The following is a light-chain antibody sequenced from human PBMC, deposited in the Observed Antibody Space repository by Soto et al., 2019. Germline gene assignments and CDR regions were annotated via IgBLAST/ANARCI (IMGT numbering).Light chain of an antibody. CDR2: DVS. CDR1: SSDVGGYNY. J-gene: IGLJ3*02. V-gene: IGLV2-11*01. CDR3: CSYAGSYPTWV. Sequence: QSALTQPRSVSGSPGQSVTISCTGTSSDVGGYNYVSWYQQHPGKAPKLMIYDVSKRPSGVPDRFSGSKSGNTASLTISGLQAEDEEDYYCCSYAGSYPTWVFGGGTQLTVL.